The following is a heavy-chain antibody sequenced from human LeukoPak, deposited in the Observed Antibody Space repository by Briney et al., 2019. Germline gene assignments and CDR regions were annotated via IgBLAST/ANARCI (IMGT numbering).Heavy chain of an antibody. D-gene: IGHD2-2*01. CDR1: GYTFTDYY. Sequence: ASVKVSCKASGYTFTDYYLHWVRQAPGQGFEWMGRINPNRGDTNYAQKFQGRVTMTRDTSISTAHMEMSRLRSDDTAVYYCARANFLYCSSTTCLFDYWGQGTLVTVSS. V-gene: IGHV1-2*06. J-gene: IGHJ4*02. CDR3: ARANFLYCSSTTCLFDY. CDR2: INPNRGDT.